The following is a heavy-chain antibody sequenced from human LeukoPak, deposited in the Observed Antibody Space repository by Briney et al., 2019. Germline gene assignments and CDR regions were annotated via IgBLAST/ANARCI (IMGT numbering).Heavy chain of an antibody. CDR2: ISNSGTIM. V-gene: IGHV3-48*03. CDR3: AGPRYSPDAFDI. D-gene: IGHD1-14*01. Sequence: PGGSLRLSCAASGFTFSSYEMNWVRQAPGKGLEWVSYISNSGTIMYYADSVKGRFTISRDNAKNSLYLQMNSLRAEDTAVYYCAGPRYSPDAFDIWGQGAMVTVSS. CDR1: GFTFSSYE. J-gene: IGHJ3*02.